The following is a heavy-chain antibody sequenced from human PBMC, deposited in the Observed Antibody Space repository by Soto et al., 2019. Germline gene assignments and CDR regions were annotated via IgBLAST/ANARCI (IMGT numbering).Heavy chain of an antibody. D-gene: IGHD4-17*01. CDR3: PTQKGPQDYGDYLDYYYGMDV. CDR1: GVTFSSYA. J-gene: IGHJ6*02. Sequence: LRLSCAVSGVTFSSYAMSWVRQAPGKGLECVSAISGSGGSTYYADSGKGRFTISRDNSKNTVYLQMNSLRADHTAVYYCPTQKGPQDYGDYLDYYYGMDVWGQGTTVT. CDR2: ISGSGGST. V-gene: IGHV3-23*01.